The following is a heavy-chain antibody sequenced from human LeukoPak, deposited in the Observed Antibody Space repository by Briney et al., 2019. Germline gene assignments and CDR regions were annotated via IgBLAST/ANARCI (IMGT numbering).Heavy chain of an antibody. D-gene: IGHD6-19*01. V-gene: IGHV1-8*03. J-gene: IGHJ5*02. CDR2: MNPNSGNP. CDR1: GYTFTSYD. Sequence: ASVKVSCKASGYTFTSYDINWVRQATGQGLEWMGWMNPNSGNPDYAQKFPGRLTITRNTSTSTAYMELSSLKYDDTAVYYCARDSSGWYHWFDPWGQGTLVTVSS. CDR3: ARDSSGWYHWFDP.